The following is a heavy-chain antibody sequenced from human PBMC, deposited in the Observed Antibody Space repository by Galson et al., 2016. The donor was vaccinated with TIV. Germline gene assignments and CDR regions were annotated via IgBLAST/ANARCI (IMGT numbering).Heavy chain of an antibody. J-gene: IGHJ4*02. V-gene: IGHV3-21*01. CDR2: INPISNYI. CDR1: GFLFSAYT. Sequence: LRLSCAASGFLFSAYTMNWVRQAPGKGLEWVSSINPISNYIYYADSVRGRFTISRDNTKNSVYLQMNSLRDEDTAFYYCARVEFLEWLQLDSWGQGTLVTVSS. CDR3: ARVEFLEWLQLDS. D-gene: IGHD3-3*01.